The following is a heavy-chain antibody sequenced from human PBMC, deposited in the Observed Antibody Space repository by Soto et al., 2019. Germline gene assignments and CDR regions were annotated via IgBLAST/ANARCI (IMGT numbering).Heavy chain of an antibody. D-gene: IGHD3-10*02. CDR3: TTEVAYYYVFDY. V-gene: IGHV3-15*01. CDR1: GFTFSNAW. J-gene: IGHJ4*02. CDR2: IKSKTDGGTT. Sequence: GGSLRLSCSASGFTFSNAWMSWVRQAPGKGLEWVGRIKSKTDGGTTDYAAPVKGRFTISRDDSKNTLYLQMNSLKTEDTAVYYCTTEVAYYYVFDYWGQGTLVTVSS.